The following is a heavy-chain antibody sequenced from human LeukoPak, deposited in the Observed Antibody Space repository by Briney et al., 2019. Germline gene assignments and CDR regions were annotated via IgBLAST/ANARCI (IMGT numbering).Heavy chain of an antibody. Sequence: GGSLRLSCAASGFTFSNAWMSWVRQAPGKGLEWVSAISGSGGSTYYADSVKGRFTISRDNSKNTLYLQMNSLRAEDTAVYYCAKTARFVTSQMDWFDPWGQGTLVTVSS. CDR1: GFTFSNAW. J-gene: IGHJ5*02. D-gene: IGHD2-2*01. CDR3: AKTARFVTSQMDWFDP. CDR2: ISGSGGST. V-gene: IGHV3-23*01.